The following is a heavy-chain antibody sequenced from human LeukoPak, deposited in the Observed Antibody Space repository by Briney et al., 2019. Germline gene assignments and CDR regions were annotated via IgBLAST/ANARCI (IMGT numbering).Heavy chain of an antibody. J-gene: IGHJ3*02. CDR2: IYHSGST. CDR3: ARRYRDAFDI. V-gene: IGHV4-38-2*02. Sequence: SETLSLTCTVSGGSISSYYWGWIRQPPGKGLEWIGSIYHSGSTYYNPSLKSRVTISVDTSKNQFSLKLSSVTAADTAVYYCARRYRDAFDIWGQGTMVTVSS. D-gene: IGHD5-18*01. CDR1: GGSISSYY.